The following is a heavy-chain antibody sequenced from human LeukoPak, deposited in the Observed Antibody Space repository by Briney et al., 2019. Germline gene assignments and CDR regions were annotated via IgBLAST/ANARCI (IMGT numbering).Heavy chain of an antibody. CDR3: AADMAPTDPYKWFDP. CDR1: GYTLTELS. D-gene: IGHD1-1*01. Sequence: GASVKVSCKVSGYTLTELSMHWVRQAPGKGLEWMGGFDPEDGETIYAQKFQGRVTMTEDTSTDTAYMELSSLRSEDTAVYYCAADMAPTDPYKWFDPWGQGTLVTVSS. V-gene: IGHV1-24*01. CDR2: FDPEDGET. J-gene: IGHJ5*02.